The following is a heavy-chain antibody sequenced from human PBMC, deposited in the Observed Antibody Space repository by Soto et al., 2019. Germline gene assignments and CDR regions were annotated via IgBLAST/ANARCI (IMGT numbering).Heavy chain of an antibody. CDR3: ARDHGYSYGYPDHYFDY. J-gene: IGHJ4*02. D-gene: IGHD5-18*01. V-gene: IGHV4-59*01. CDR1: GGSISSYY. Sequence: SETLSLTCTVSGGSISSYYWSWIRQPPGKGLEWIGYIYYSGSTNYNPSLKSRVTISVDTSKNQFSLKLSSVTAADTAVYYRARDHGYSYGYPDHYFDYWGQGTLVTVSS. CDR2: IYYSGST.